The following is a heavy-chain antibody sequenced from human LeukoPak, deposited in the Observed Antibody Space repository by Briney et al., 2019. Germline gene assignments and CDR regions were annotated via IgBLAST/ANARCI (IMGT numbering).Heavy chain of an antibody. CDR2: IYYSGST. CDR1: GGSFSSGSYY. CDR3: ARTGYCSGGSCYTSFDY. D-gene: IGHD2-15*01. Sequence: SETLSLTCTVSGGSFSSGSYYWSWIRQPPGKGLEWIGYIYYSGSTNYNPSLKSRVTISVDTSKNQFSLKLSSVTAADTAVYYCARTGYCSGGSCYTSFDYWGQGTLVTVSS. V-gene: IGHV4-61*01. J-gene: IGHJ4*02.